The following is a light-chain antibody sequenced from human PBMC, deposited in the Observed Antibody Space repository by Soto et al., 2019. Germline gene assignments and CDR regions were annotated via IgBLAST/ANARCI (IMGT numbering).Light chain of an antibody. CDR3: QQFSSYPLT. Sequence: EFVLTQSPATLPLSPGERATLSCRASQTVRNNYLAWYQQKPGQAPSLLIYDASSRATGIPDRFSGGGSGTDFTLTISRLEPEDFAVYYCQQFSSYPLTFGGGTKVEIK. J-gene: IGKJ4*01. CDR1: QTVRNNY. CDR2: DAS. V-gene: IGKV3-20*01.